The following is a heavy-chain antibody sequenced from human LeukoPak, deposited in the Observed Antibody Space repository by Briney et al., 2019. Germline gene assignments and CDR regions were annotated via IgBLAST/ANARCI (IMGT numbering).Heavy chain of an antibody. D-gene: IGHD6-13*01. CDR3: ARERYSSSWSRGYYFDY. CDR2: IIPIFGTA. Sequence: ASVKVSCKASGGTFSSYAISWVRQAPGQGLDWMGGIIPIFGTANYAQKFQGRVTITTDESTSTAYMELSSLRSEDTAVYYCARERYSSSWSRGYYFDYWGQGTLVTVSS. J-gene: IGHJ4*02. V-gene: IGHV1-69*05. CDR1: GGTFSSYA.